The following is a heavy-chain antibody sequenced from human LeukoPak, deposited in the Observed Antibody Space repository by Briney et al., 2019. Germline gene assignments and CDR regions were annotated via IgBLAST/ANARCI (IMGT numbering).Heavy chain of an antibody. CDR2: INSDGSST. J-gene: IGHJ4*02. Sequence: PGGSLRLSCAASGVTLSSNWMHSVRQAPGKGLVWVSRINSDGSSTSYADSVKGRFTISRDNAKNTLYLQMNSLRAEDTAVYYWARARYGGNYYFDYWGQGTLVTVSS. CDR1: GVTLSSNW. D-gene: IGHD4-23*01. CDR3: ARARYGGNYYFDY. V-gene: IGHV3-74*01.